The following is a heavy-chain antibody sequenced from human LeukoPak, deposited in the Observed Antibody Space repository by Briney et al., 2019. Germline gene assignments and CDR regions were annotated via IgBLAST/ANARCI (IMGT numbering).Heavy chain of an antibody. CDR2: INPNSGGT. CDR3: GRVRGYSSSSFFY. J-gene: IGHJ4*02. D-gene: IGHD6-6*01. Sequence: ASVKVSCKASGYTFTGYYMHWVRQAPGQGLEWMGWINPNSGGTNYAQKFQGRVTMTRDTSISTAYMELSRLRSDDTAVYYCGRVRGYSSSSFFYWGQGTLVTVSS. CDR1: GYTFTGYY. V-gene: IGHV1-2*02.